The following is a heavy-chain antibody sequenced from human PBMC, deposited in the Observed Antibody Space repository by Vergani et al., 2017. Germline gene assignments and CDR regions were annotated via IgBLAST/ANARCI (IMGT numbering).Heavy chain of an antibody. Sequence: EVQLVESGGGLVKPGGSLRLSCAASGFTFSSYSMNWVRQAPGKRLEWVSSISSSSSYIYYADSVKGRFTISRDNAKNSLYLQMNSLRAEDTAVYYCALCSSTSCYTSAFDIWGQGTMVTVSS. CDR3: ALCSSTSCYTSAFDI. CDR1: GFTFSSYS. D-gene: IGHD2-2*02. CDR2: ISSSSSYI. J-gene: IGHJ3*02. V-gene: IGHV3-21*01.